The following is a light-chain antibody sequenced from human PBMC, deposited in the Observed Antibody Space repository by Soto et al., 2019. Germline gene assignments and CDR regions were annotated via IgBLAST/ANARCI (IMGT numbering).Light chain of an antibody. CDR1: QSISSW. CDR3: QQYSTYPYT. Sequence: DIQMTQSPSTPSASVGDRVTIPCRASQSISSWLAWYQQKPGKAPKLLIYDASSLESGVPSRFSGSGSGTEFTLTIGSLQPDDFATYYCQQYSTYPYTFGQGTKLEIK. V-gene: IGKV1-5*01. J-gene: IGKJ2*01. CDR2: DAS.